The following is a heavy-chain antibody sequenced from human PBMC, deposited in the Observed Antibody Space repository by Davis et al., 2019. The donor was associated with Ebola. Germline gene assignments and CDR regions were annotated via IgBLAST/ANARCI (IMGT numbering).Heavy chain of an antibody. V-gene: IGHV3-23*01. CDR2: ISGSGAST. Sequence: GGSLTLSCAASGFTFSTYPMSWVPQAPEKGLEWVSTISGSGASTYYADSVKGRFTISRDNSKNTLYLQMNSLRAEDTAVYYCAKGINNGAFDYWGQGTLVTVSS. D-gene: IGHD1-26*01. CDR3: AKGINNGAFDY. J-gene: IGHJ4*02. CDR1: GFTFSTYP.